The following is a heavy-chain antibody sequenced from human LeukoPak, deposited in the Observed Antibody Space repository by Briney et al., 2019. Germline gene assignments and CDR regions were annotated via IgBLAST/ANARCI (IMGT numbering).Heavy chain of an antibody. CDR3: ATNIGEYQLPPEGYFDL. Sequence: SETLSLTCTVSGGSISSSSYYWGWSRQPPGKGVEWIGSIYYSGITYSNPSLESRVSISVDMSKNQFSLKLISVTAADTAVYYCATNIGEYQLPPEGYFDLWGRGILVTVSS. D-gene: IGHD2-2*01. J-gene: IGHJ2*01. CDR1: GGSISSSSYY. V-gene: IGHV4-39*01. CDR2: IYYSGIT.